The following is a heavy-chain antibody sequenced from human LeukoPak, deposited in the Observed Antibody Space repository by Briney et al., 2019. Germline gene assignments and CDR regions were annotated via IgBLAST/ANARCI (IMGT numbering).Heavy chain of an antibody. CDR2: IYYSGCT. Sequence: SETLSLTCTVSGGSISSFYWSWIRQPPGKGLEWIGYIYYSGCTDYNPSLKSRVTISVDTSKNQLSLKLSSVTAADTALYFCARGPRIAARLWFDPWGQGTLVTVSS. V-gene: IGHV4-59*01. J-gene: IGHJ5*02. D-gene: IGHD6-6*01. CDR3: ARGPRIAARLWFDP. CDR1: GGSISSFY.